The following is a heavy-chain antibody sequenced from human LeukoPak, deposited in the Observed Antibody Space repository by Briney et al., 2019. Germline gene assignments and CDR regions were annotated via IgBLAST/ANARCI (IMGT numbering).Heavy chain of an antibody. V-gene: IGHV3-7*01. CDR1: GLTFSSYW. CDR3: ASLRQLWYAFDH. D-gene: IGHD5-18*01. J-gene: IGHJ4*02. CDR2: IKEDGSER. Sequence: GRSLRLSCVGSGLTFSSYWMSWVRQAPGKGLEWVANIKEDGSERYYVDSVKGRFTISRDNAKNSLYVQMNSLRAEDTAVYYCASLRQLWYAFDHWGQGALVTVSS.